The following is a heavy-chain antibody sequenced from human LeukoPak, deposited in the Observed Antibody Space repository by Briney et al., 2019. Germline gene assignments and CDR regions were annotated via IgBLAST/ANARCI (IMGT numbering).Heavy chain of an antibody. J-gene: IGHJ4*02. CDR1: GGSISSYY. CDR2: IYYSGST. V-gene: IGHV4-59*01. Sequence: PSETLSLTCTVSGGSISSYYWSWIRQPPGEGLEWIGYIYYSGSTNYNPSLKSRVTISVDTSKNQFSLKLSSVTAADTAVYYCARGGVGAKDYWGQGTLVTVSS. D-gene: IGHD1-26*01. CDR3: ARGGVGAKDY.